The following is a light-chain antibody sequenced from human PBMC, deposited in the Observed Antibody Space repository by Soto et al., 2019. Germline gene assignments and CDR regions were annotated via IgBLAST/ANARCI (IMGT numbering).Light chain of an antibody. Sequence: DVVMTQSPLSLPVTPGEPASISCRSSQSLLHANGFNYFNWYLQKPGQSPQLLISLGFTRASGVPDRFSGSGSGTDFTLKITRVEAEDVGVYYCMQSLQTPYTFGQGTKLEI. CDR2: LGF. V-gene: IGKV2-28*01. CDR1: QSLLHANGFNY. J-gene: IGKJ2*01. CDR3: MQSLQTPYT.